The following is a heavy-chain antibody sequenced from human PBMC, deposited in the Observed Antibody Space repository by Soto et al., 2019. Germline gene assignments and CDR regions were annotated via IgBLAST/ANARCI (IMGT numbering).Heavy chain of an antibody. J-gene: IGHJ4*02. V-gene: IGHV3-30*18. D-gene: IGHD2-15*01. CDR2: ISYDSSNK. CDR3: AKLVIGYCSGNTCDDY. CDR1: GFTFSYG. Sequence: VQLLESGGGLIQPGGYLRLSFAASGFTFSYGIHWLRQAPGKDLEWVAYISYDSSNKFYVDSVKGRFTITRDNSKNSQFLQMNSLRAEDTAVYYCAKLVIGYCSGNTCDDYWGQGTLVAVSS.